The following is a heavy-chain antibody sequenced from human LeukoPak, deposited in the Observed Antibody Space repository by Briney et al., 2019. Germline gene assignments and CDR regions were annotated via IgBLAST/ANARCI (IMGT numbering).Heavy chain of an antibody. CDR2: IYTTGST. D-gene: IGHD2-15*01. J-gene: IGHJ6*03. CDR3: ARDSLLSYMDV. Sequence: SETQSLTCTVSGGSISSGSYYWSWIRQPAGKGLEWIGRIYTTGSTNYNPSLKSRVTISVDTSKNQFSLKLSSVTAADTAVYYCARDSLLSYMDVWGKGTTVTISS. CDR1: GGSISSGSYY. V-gene: IGHV4-61*02.